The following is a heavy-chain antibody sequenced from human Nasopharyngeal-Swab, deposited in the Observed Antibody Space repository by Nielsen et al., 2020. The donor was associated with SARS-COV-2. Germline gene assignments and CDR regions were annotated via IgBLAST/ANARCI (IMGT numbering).Heavy chain of an antibody. D-gene: IGHD3-10*01. CDR1: GFTVSSKY. Sequence: GESLKISCAASGFTVSSKYMSWVRQAPGKGLEWVSVFYIGGFTYYADSVKGRFTISRDNSKNTLYLQMNSLRAEDTAVYFCAREKGYQVLLDYYYHGLDVWGHGTAVVVSS. CDR2: FYIGGFT. CDR3: AREKGYQVLLDYYYHGLDV. V-gene: IGHV3-53*01. J-gene: IGHJ6*02.